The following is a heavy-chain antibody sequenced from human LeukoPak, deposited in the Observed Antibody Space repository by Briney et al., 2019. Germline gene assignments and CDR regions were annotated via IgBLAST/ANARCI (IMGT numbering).Heavy chain of an antibody. CDR1: GYTFTSYY. CDR2: INPSGGST. J-gene: IGHJ4*02. Sequence: ASVKVSCKASGYTFTSYYMHWVRQAPGQGLEWMGIINPSGGSTSYAQKFQGRVTMTRDTSTSTVYTELSSLRSEDTAVYYCARGASLWFGELPHFDYWGQGTLVTVSS. CDR3: ARGASLWFGELPHFDY. V-gene: IGHV1-46*01. D-gene: IGHD3-10*01.